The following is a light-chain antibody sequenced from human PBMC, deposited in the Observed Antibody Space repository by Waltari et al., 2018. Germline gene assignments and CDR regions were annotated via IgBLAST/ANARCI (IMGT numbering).Light chain of an antibody. CDR1: QSVSSY. V-gene: IGKV3-11*01. Sequence: EIVLTQSPATLSLSPGERATLSCRASQSVSSYLAWYQQKPGQAPRLLIYDASNRATGIPARFRGSGSGTDFTPTISSLEPEDFAVYYCQQRSHWPTFGGGTKVEIK. CDR2: DAS. CDR3: QQRSHWPT. J-gene: IGKJ4*01.